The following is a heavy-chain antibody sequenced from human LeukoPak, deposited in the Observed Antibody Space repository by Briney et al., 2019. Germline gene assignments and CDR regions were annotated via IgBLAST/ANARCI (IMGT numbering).Heavy chain of an antibody. Sequence: GGSLRLSCAASGFTFSSHAMHWVRQAPGRGLEWVAVIWHDGSSQYYADSVKGRFTISRDNSKNTLYLQMNSLRVEDTAVYYCARDEGVVLVPSYYFDYWGQGTLVTVSS. CDR3: ARDEGVVLVPSYYFDY. D-gene: IGHD3-3*01. CDR2: IWHDGSSQ. V-gene: IGHV3-33*01. CDR1: GFTFSSHA. J-gene: IGHJ4*02.